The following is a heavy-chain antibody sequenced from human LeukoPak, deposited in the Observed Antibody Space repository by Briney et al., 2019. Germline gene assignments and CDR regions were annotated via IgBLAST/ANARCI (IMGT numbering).Heavy chain of an antibody. CDR2: ISSSGST. J-gene: IGHJ4*02. CDR3: ARAPGSGGYPDY. V-gene: IGHV4-4*07. Sequence: SETLSLTCTVSSGSISNYYWGWIRQSAGKGLEWIGRISSSGSTNYNPSLKSRVTMSVDTSKNRFSLNLTSVTAADTAVYYCARAPGSGGYPDYWGQGTLVTVSS. CDR1: SGSISNYY. D-gene: IGHD2-8*02.